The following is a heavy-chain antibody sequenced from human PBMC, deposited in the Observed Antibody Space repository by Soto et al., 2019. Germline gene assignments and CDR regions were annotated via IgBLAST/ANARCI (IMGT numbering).Heavy chain of an antibody. J-gene: IGHJ6*02. CDR3: ARENTAMVTAMDV. Sequence: SQTLSLTCTVSGGSVSSGSYYWSLIRQPPGKGLEWIGYIYYSGSTNYNHSLKSRVTISVDMSKNQFSLKLSSVTAADTAVYYCARENTAMVTAMDVWGQGTTVTVSS. CDR1: GGSVSSGSYY. V-gene: IGHV4-61*01. D-gene: IGHD5-18*01. CDR2: IYYSGST.